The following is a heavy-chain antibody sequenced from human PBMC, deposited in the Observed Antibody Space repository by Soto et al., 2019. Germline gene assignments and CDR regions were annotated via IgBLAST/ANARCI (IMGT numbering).Heavy chain of an antibody. J-gene: IGHJ5*02. CDR2: ISWNSGSI. CDR1: GFTFDDYA. CDR3: AKDSGFGDKPTFDP. Sequence: EVHLVESGGGLVQPGRSLRLSCAASGFTFDDYAMYWVRQAPGKGLEWVSGISWNSGSIGYADSVKGRFTISRDNAKNSLYLKMNSLRAEDTALYYCAKDSGFGDKPTFDPWGQGTLVTVSS. D-gene: IGHD3-10*01. V-gene: IGHV3-9*01.